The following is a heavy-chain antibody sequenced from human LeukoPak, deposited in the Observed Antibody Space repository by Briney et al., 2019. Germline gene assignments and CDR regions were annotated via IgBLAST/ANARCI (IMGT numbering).Heavy chain of an antibody. CDR3: AREVSVYGSELD. J-gene: IGHJ4*02. V-gene: IGHV3-53*01. Sequence: PGGCLRLSCVASGFIVSSNYMNWVRQAPGKGLEWVSIIYSGSSSTYYADSVKGRFTISRDTSKNTLYLQMNSLRADDTAVYYCAREVSVYGSELDWGQGALVTVSS. CDR2: IYSGSSST. CDR1: GFIVSSNY. D-gene: IGHD3-10*01.